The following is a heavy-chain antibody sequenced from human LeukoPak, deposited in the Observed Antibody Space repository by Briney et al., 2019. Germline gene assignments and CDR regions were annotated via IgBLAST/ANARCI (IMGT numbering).Heavy chain of an antibody. V-gene: IGHV3-21*01. CDR3: AMVWFGESMGY. D-gene: IGHD3-10*01. J-gene: IGHJ4*02. CDR1: GFPFSSYS. Sequence: GGSLRLSCAASGFPFSSYSMNWVRQAPGKGLEWVSSISSSSSYIYYADSVKGRFTISRDNAKNSLYLQMNSLRAEGTAVYDCAMVWFGESMGYWGQGTLVTVSS. CDR2: ISSSSSYI.